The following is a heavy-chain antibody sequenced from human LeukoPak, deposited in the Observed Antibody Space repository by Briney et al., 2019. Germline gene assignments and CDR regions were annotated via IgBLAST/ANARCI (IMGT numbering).Heavy chain of an antibody. Sequence: GGSLRLSCAASGFTVSSNYMTWVRQAPGKGLECVSLIYSGGSTYYADSVKGRFTISRDNSKNTLYLQMSSLRAEDTAVYYCARASAMDVWGQGASVTVSS. CDR1: GFTVSSNY. CDR2: IYSGGST. V-gene: IGHV3-66*02. J-gene: IGHJ6*02. CDR3: ARASAMDV.